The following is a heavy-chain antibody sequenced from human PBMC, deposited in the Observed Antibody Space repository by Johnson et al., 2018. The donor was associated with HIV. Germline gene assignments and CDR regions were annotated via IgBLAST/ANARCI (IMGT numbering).Heavy chain of an antibody. Sequence: QVQLVESGGGLIQPGGSLRLSCAASGFTFNKFAMHWVRQAPGKGLEWLAFISYDGSNKYYADSVTGRFTISRDNSKNTLYLQMNSLRAEDTAVYYCARDDSSGWYGLGAFYIWGQGTMVTVSS. CDR2: ISYDGSNK. D-gene: IGHD6-19*01. CDR3: ARDDSSGWYGLGAFYI. V-gene: IGHV3-30*04. J-gene: IGHJ3*02. CDR1: GFTFNKFA.